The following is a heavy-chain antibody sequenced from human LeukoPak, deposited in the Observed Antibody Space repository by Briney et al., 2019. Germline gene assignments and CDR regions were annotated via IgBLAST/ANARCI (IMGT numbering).Heavy chain of an antibody. CDR1: GFTFSKFG. CDR2: ISGSGGST. Sequence: GGSLRLSCAGSGFTFSKFGMIWVRQAPGKGLEWVSAISGSGGSTYYAESVKGRFTISRDNSKNTLYLQMNSLRAEDTAVYYCAKPGSSDIVIVPAAIPYYYYYYYMDVWGKGTTVTVSS. J-gene: IGHJ6*03. D-gene: IGHD2-2*01. CDR3: AKPGSSDIVIVPAAIPYYYYYYYMDV. V-gene: IGHV3-23*01.